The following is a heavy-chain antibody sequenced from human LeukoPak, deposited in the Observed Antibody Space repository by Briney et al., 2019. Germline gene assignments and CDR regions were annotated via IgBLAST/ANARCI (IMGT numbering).Heavy chain of an antibody. CDR3: ARVRFALLWFGEFITSDY. V-gene: IGHV1-18*01. CDR2: ISAYNGNT. CDR1: GYTFTSYG. Sequence: ASVKVSCKASGYTFTSYGISWVRQAPGQGLEWMGWISAYNGNTNYAQKLQGRVTMTTDTSTSTAYMELRSLRSDDTAVYYCARVRFALLWFGEFITSDYWGQGTLVTVSS. D-gene: IGHD3-10*01. J-gene: IGHJ4*02.